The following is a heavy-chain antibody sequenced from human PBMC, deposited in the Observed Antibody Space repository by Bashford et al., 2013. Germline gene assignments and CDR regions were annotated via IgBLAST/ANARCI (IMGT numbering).Heavy chain of an antibody. D-gene: IGHD3-3*01. CDR2: IYYSGST. V-gene: IGHV4-39*01. J-gene: IGHJ4*02. CDR3: ASSLTGDYDFWSGYSSLGFDY. Sequence: SETLSLTCSVSGGSIISSDYYWVWIRQPPGKGLEWIGSIYYSGSTYYNPSLKSRLTISVDTSKNQFSLKLSSVTAADTAVYYCASSLTGDYDFWSGYSSLGFDYWGQGTLVTVSS. CDR1: GGSIISSDYY.